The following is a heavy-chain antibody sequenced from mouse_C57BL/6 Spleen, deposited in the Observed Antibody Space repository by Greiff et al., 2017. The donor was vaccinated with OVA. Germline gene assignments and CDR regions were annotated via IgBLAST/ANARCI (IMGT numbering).Heavy chain of an antibody. CDR3: ARWDGYYFDY. CDR2: IHPNSGST. Sequence: QVQLQQPGAELVKPGASVKLSCKASGYTFTSYWMHWVKQRPGQGLEWIGMIHPNSGSTNYNEKFKSKATLTVDKSSSTAYMQLSSLTSEDPAVYYCARWDGYYFDYWGQGTTLTVSS. V-gene: IGHV1-64*01. J-gene: IGHJ2*01. D-gene: IGHD2-3*01. CDR1: GYTFTSYW.